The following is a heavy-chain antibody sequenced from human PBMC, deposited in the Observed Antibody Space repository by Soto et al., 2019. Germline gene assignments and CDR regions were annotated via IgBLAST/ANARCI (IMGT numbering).Heavy chain of an antibody. J-gene: IGHJ6*02. Sequence: GGSLRLSCAASGFTFSSYSMNWVRQAPGKGLEWVSSINSGSFSRNYADSVKGRFSISRDNAQNSLHLQMNNLRAEDTAVYYCARNESSNIYGMDVWGQGTTVTVSS. CDR2: INSGSFSR. CDR3: ARNESSNIYGMDV. CDR1: GFTFSSYS. D-gene: IGHD6-6*01. V-gene: IGHV3-21*01.